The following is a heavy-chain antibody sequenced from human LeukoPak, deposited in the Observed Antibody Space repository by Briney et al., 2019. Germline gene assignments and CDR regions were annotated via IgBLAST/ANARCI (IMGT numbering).Heavy chain of an antibody. J-gene: IGHJ4*02. CDR1: GFTFSSYA. Sequence: GGSLRLSCAASGFTFSSYAMSWVRQAPGKWLEWVSAISGSGGSTYYADSVKGRFTISRDNSKNTLYLQMNSLRAEDTAVHYCAKLKTVTTSYFDYWGQGTLVTVSS. CDR2: ISGSGGST. V-gene: IGHV3-23*01. D-gene: IGHD4-17*01. CDR3: AKLKTVTTSYFDY.